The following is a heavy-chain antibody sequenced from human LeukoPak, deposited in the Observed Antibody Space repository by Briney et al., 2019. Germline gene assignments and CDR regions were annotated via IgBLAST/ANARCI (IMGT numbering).Heavy chain of an antibody. CDR1: GFTFDDYA. J-gene: IGHJ4*02. CDR3: AKANNYYGSGSYLYYFDY. V-gene: IGHV3-43D*03. D-gene: IGHD3-10*01. Sequence: GGSLRLSCAASGFTFDDYAMHWVRQAPGKGLEWVSLISWDGGSTYYADSVKGRFTISRDNSKNSLYLQMNSLRAEDTALYYCAKANNYYGSGSYLYYFDYWGQGTLVTVSS. CDR2: ISWDGGST.